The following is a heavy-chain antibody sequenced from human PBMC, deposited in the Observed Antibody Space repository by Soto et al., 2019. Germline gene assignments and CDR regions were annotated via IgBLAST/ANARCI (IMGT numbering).Heavy chain of an antibody. CDR2: IIPILGIA. CDR1: GGTFSSYT. J-gene: IGHJ1*01. D-gene: IGHD3-22*01. V-gene: IGHV1-69*02. CDR3: ARGSPYDSSGYSPYAEYFQH. Sequence: QVQLVQSGAEVKKPGSSVKVSCKASGGTFSSYTISWVRQAPGQGLEWMGRIIPILGIANYAQKFQGRVTIPAEKSRSTAYVELSSLRSGDTAVYYCARGSPYDSSGYSPYAEYFQHWGQGTLVTVSS.